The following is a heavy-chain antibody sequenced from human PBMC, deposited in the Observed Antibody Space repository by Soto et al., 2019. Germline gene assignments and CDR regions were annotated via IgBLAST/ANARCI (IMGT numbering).Heavy chain of an antibody. D-gene: IGHD2-21*02. CDR3: AREYVDCGGDCYQAGFDY. CDR1: GGSISSGGYY. J-gene: IGHJ4*02. V-gene: IGHV4-31*03. Sequence: SETLSLTCTVSGGSISSGGYYWSWIRQHPGKGLEWIGYIYYSGSTHYNPPLKSRVTISVDTSKNQFSLKLSSVTAADTAVYYCAREYVDCGGDCYQAGFDYWGQGTLVTAPQ. CDR2: IYYSGST.